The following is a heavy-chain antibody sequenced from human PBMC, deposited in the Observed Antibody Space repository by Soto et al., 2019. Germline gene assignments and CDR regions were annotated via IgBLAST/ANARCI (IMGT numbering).Heavy chain of an antibody. Sequence: ASVKVSCKASGYTFTGYDLTWVRQATGQGLEWMGWMNPNSGHTGYAQTFQGRVNMTSNTSISTAYMELSSLRSEDTAVYYCARGRGELPVHAPLYYYYYYMDGWGKGNTVTVSS. CDR3: ARGRGELPVHAPLYYYYYYMDG. CDR1: GYTFTGYD. V-gene: IGHV1-8*01. J-gene: IGHJ6*03. D-gene: IGHD1-7*01. CDR2: MNPNSGHT.